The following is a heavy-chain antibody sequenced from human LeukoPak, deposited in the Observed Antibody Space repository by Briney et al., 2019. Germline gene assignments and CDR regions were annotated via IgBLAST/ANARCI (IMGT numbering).Heavy chain of an antibody. Sequence: SETLSLTCTVSGGSISNYYWNWIRQPPGKGLEWIGYIYYTGSTNYNSSLKSRVTMSVDTSKNQFSLNLKSVTPEDTAVYYCARRAGAYSHPYDYWGQGTLVTVSS. CDR1: GGSISNYY. CDR3: ARRAGAYSHPYDY. V-gene: IGHV4-59*01. CDR2: IYYTGST. J-gene: IGHJ4*02. D-gene: IGHD4/OR15-4a*01.